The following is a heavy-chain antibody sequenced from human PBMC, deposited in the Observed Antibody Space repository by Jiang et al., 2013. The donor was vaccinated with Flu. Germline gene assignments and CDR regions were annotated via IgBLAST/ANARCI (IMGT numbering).Heavy chain of an antibody. V-gene: IGHV4-59*01. CDR3: ARVQWEHIRGRGNYYYGMDV. J-gene: IGHJ6*02. CDR1: GGSISSYY. Sequence: LLKPSETLSLTCTVSGGSISSYYWSWIRQPPGKGLEWIGYIYYSGSTNYNPSLKSRVTISVDTSKNQFSLKLSSVTAADTAVYYCARVQWEHIRGRGNYYYGMDVWGQGTTVTVSS. CDR2: IYYSGST. D-gene: IGHD1-26*01.